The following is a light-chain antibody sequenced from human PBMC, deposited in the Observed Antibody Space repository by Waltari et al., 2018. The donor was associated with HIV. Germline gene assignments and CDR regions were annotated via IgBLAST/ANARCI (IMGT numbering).Light chain of an antibody. Sequence: SYELTQPPSVSVSPGQTARITCSGDKLGDRYACWYQQRPGQSPVLVIYQDNKRPSGIAERFSGSNSGNTATLTISGTQSMDEADYYCQTWDSSTGVFGGGTKLTVL. CDR2: QDN. CDR1: KLGDRY. CDR3: QTWDSSTGV. J-gene: IGLJ2*01. V-gene: IGLV3-1*01.